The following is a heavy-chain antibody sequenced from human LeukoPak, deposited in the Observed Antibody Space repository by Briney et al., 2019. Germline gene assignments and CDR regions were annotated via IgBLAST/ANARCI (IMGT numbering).Heavy chain of an antibody. Sequence: GGPLRLPCAASGFTFSSYAMSSVRQAPGNGLKCVSAISGSGGSTYYADSGKGRFTISRDNSKNTLYLQMNSLRAEDTAVYYCAKAPPPMSSSYFDYWGQGTLVTVSS. J-gene: IGHJ4*02. CDR2: ISGSGGST. CDR1: GFTFSSYA. CDR3: AKAPPPMSSSYFDY. V-gene: IGHV3-23*01. D-gene: IGHD6-19*01.